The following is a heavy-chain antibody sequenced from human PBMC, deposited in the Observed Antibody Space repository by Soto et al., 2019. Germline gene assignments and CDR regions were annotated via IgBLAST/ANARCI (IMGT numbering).Heavy chain of an antibody. CDR3: ARHLSARDEFAL. J-gene: IGHJ2*01. V-gene: IGHV5-10-1*01. CDR1: GYRLSGYW. CDR2: IDPSDSQI. D-gene: IGHD3-10*01. Sequence: GESLKISCKGSGYRLSGYWISWVRQMPGKGLEWMGRIDPSDSQIQYSPSFQGHITISGDKSFSTAYLQWRSLKASDTAIYYCARHLSARDEFALWGRGTLVTVSS.